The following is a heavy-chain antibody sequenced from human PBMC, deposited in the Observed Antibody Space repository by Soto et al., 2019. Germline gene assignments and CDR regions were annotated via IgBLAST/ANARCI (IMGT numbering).Heavy chain of an antibody. D-gene: IGHD3-10*01. J-gene: IGHJ6*02. CDR2: ISGSGGST. CDR1: GFTFSSYA. CDR3: AKDGGYYYGSGSYYNPYYYYGIDV. V-gene: IGHV3-23*01. Sequence: GGSLRLSCAASGFTFSSYAMSWVRQAPGKGLEWVSAISGSGGSTYYADSVKGRFTISRDNSKNTLYLQMNSLRAEDTAVYYCAKDGGYYYGSGSYYNPYYYYGIDVWGQGTTVTVSS.